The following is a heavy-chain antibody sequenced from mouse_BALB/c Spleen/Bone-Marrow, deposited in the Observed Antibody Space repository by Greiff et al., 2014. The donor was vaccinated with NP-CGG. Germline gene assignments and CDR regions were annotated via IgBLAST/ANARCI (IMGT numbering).Heavy chain of an antibody. J-gene: IGHJ2*01. CDR1: GFNIKDTY. CDR2: IDPANGNT. Sequence: EVQVVESGAELVKPGASVKLSCTASGFNIKDTYMHWVKQRPEQGLEGIGRIDPANGNTKYDPKFQGKATITADTSSNTAYLQLSSLTSEDTAVYYCARYYYGSSYFDYWGQGTTLTVSS. CDR3: ARYYYGSSYFDY. V-gene: IGHV14-3*02. D-gene: IGHD1-1*01.